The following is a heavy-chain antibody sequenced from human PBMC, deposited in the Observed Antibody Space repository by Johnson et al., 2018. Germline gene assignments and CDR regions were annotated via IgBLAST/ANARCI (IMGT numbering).Heavy chain of an antibody. V-gene: IGHV3-74*01. Sequence: VQLQESGGNLVQPGGSLRLSCVASGFTLSSHWMHWVRQGPGKGLVWFSSSRFDGGGTAYMDSVRGRFTISRDNAKNTLYLQMKRLRADDTAVFFCAREADGFDIWGQGTMVTVSS. CDR3: AREADGFDI. J-gene: IGHJ3*02. CDR2: SRFDGGGT. CDR1: GFTLSSHW.